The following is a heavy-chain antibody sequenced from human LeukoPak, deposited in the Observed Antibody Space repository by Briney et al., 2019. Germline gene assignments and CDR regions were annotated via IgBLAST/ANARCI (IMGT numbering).Heavy chain of an antibody. Sequence: SETLSLTCTVSGGSISSSSYYWGWIRQPPGKGLEWIGSIYYSGSTYYNPSLKSRVTISVDTSKNQFSLKLSSVTAADTAVYYCARQAIFGVVIAFRGYYFDYWGQGTLVTASS. D-gene: IGHD3-3*01. CDR2: IYYSGST. V-gene: IGHV4-39*01. CDR1: GGSISSSSYY. J-gene: IGHJ4*02. CDR3: ARQAIFGVVIAFRGYYFDY.